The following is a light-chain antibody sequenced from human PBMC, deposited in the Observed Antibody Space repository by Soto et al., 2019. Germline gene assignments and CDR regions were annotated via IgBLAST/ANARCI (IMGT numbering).Light chain of an antibody. CDR3: HQFGSSPLDT. Sequence: EIVLTQSPGTLSLSPGERATLSCRASQTISSSFLAWYQQKPGQAPRLLIYRASRRAPGIPDRFSGSGSWTDFTLTFSRLEPEDFAVYYCHQFGSSPLDTFGPGTKVEIK. CDR1: QTISSSF. J-gene: IGKJ3*01. V-gene: IGKV3-20*01. CDR2: RAS.